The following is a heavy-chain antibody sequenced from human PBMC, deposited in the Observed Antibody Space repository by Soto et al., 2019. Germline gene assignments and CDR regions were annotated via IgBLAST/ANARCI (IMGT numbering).Heavy chain of an antibody. CDR3: ARDRYCSSTSCFTGLNWFDP. Sequence: PGGSLRLSCAASGFNFSSYWMSWVRQAPGKGLEWVANIKQDGSEKYYVDSVRGRFTISRDNAKNSLYLQMNSLRAEDTAVYYCARDRYCSSTSCFTGLNWFDPWGQGTLVTVSS. D-gene: IGHD2-2*01. V-gene: IGHV3-7*01. J-gene: IGHJ5*02. CDR1: GFNFSSYW. CDR2: IKQDGSEK.